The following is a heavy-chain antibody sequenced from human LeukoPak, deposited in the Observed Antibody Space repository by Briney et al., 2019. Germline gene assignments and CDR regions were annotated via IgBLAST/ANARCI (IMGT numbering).Heavy chain of an antibody. CDR1: GFTFNSYS. CDR2: ISSSSSYI. CDR3: ARDGCSSTSCEYYFDY. V-gene: IGHV3-21*01. J-gene: IGHJ4*02. D-gene: IGHD2-2*01. Sequence: GGSLRLSCAASGFTFNSYSMNWVRQAPGKGLEWVSSISSSSSYIYYADSVKGRFTISRDNAKNSLYLQMNSLRAEDTAVYYCARDGCSSTSCEYYFDYWGQGTLVTVSS.